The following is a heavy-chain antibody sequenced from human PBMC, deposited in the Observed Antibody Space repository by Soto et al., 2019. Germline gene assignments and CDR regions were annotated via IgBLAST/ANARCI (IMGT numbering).Heavy chain of an antibody. V-gene: IGHV4-4*02. D-gene: IGHD5-18*01. Sequence: TLSLTCAVSGGSISSSNWWSWVRQPPGKGLEWIGEIYHSGSTNYNPSLKSRVTISVDKSKNQFSLKLSSVTAADTAVYYCAREEGRYTSPSYYYGMDVWGQGTTVTVSS. J-gene: IGHJ6*02. CDR1: GGSISSSNW. CDR3: AREEGRYTSPSYYYGMDV. CDR2: IYHSGST.